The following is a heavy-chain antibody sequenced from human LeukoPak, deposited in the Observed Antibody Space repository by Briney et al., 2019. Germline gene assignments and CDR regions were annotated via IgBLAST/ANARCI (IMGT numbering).Heavy chain of an antibody. CDR3: ARVSWWELSPDAFDI. CDR2: IYTSGST. Sequence: PSETLSLTCTVSGGSISSYYWSWIRQPAGKGLEWIGRIYTSGSTNYNPSLKSRVTMSVDTSKNQFSLKLSSVTAADTAVYYCARVSWWELSPDAFDIWGQGTMVTVSS. D-gene: IGHD1-26*01. J-gene: IGHJ3*02. V-gene: IGHV4-4*07. CDR1: GGSISSYY.